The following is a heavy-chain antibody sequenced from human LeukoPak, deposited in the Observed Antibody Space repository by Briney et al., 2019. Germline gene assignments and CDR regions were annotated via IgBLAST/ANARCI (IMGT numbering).Heavy chain of an antibody. CDR2: IWYDGNNK. V-gene: IGHV3-33*01. Sequence: PGGSLRLSCAASGFTFSNYDMHWVRQAPGKGLEWVAVIWYDGNNKYYADSVKGRCTISRDISKNTLYLQMNSLRAEDTAVYYCARDLYRRAFDYWGQGTLVTVSS. D-gene: IGHD1-26*01. J-gene: IGHJ4*02. CDR3: ARDLYRRAFDY. CDR1: GFTFSNYD.